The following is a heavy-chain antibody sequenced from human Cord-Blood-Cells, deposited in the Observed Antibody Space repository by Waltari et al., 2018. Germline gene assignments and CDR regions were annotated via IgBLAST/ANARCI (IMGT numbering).Heavy chain of an antibody. V-gene: IGHV1-18*01. D-gene: IGHD3-10*01. CDR3: ARGGSSRGYYYYYGMDV. CDR1: GYTFTSYG. J-gene: IGHJ6*02. Sequence: QVQLVQSGAEVKKPGASVKVSCKASGYTFTSYGISWVRQAPGQGLEWMGWISASNGNTNYAQKLQGRVTRTTDTSTSTAYMELRSLRSDDTAVYYWARGGSSRGYYYYYGMDVWGQGTTVTVSS. CDR2: ISASNGNT.